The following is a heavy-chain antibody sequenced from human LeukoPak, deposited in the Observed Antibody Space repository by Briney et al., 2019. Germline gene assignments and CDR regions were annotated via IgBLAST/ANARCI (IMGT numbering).Heavy chain of an antibody. CDR1: GFTFSRSS. D-gene: IGHD6-19*01. Sequence: GGSLRLSCAASGFTFSRSSMNWVRQAPGKGLEWVSFIDRDSSITYYADSVRGRFIISRDNARNSLFLQMDSLRAEDTAVYFCATYDSGWYLTYWGQGTLVTVSS. J-gene: IGHJ4*02. CDR3: ATYDSGWYLTY. CDR2: IDRDSSIT. V-gene: IGHV3-48*01.